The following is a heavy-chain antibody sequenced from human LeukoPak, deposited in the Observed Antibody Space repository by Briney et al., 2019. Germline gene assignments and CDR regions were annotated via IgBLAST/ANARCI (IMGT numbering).Heavy chain of an antibody. CDR2: ITNLAYAT. CDR1: GFTFSSYG. Sequence: GGSLRLSCAASGFTFSSYGMHWVRQAPGKGLEWVSTITNLAYATYYADSVKGRFALSRDNSRSTLYLQMNSLRAEDTAVYYCARTVKSGSYSFDFWGQGTLLTVAS. V-gene: IGHV3-23*01. J-gene: IGHJ4*02. D-gene: IGHD1-26*01. CDR3: ARTVKSGSYSFDF.